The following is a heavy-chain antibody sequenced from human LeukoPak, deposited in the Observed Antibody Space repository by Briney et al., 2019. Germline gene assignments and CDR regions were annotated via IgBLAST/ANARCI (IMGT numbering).Heavy chain of an antibody. Sequence: PAGTLSLSCAAYGFTFSSYSMNWVRQAPGNGLEWVLSISSSSSNIYYAGSVKSRVTIFRGNAKISLYLQMNSLSAEDTAVYYCARGPTIPIAAAGTGYSYGMDVWGQGTTVTVSS. CDR3: ARGPTIPIAAAGTGYSYGMDV. CDR1: GFTFSSYS. J-gene: IGHJ6*02. D-gene: IGHD6-13*01. V-gene: IGHV3-21*01. CDR2: ISSSSSNI.